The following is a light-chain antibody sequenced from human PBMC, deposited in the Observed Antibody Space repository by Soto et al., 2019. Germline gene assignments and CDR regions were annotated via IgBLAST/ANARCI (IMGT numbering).Light chain of an antibody. CDR1: SSDVGGYNH. Sequence: QSALTQPASVSGSPGQSITISCTGTSSDVGGYNHVSWYQQPPGKAPKLMIYDVTNRPSGVSNRFSGSKSGNTASLTISGLHAADEADYYCSSYTISNTLVVFGGGTKLTVL. CDR3: SSYTISNTLVV. CDR2: DVT. J-gene: IGLJ2*01. V-gene: IGLV2-14*03.